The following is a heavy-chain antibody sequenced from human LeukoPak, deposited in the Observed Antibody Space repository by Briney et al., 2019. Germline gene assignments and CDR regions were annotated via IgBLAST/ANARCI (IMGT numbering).Heavy chain of an antibody. Sequence: PGGSLRLSCAASGFTFSSYAMSWVRQAPGKGLEWVSHISGSGGSTYYADSVKGRFAISRDNSENTLYLQMNSLRAEDTAIYYCAREVGWFDSWGQGTLVTVSS. D-gene: IGHD1-26*01. J-gene: IGHJ5*01. V-gene: IGHV3-23*01. CDR2: ISGSGGST. CDR3: AREVGWFDS. CDR1: GFTFSSYA.